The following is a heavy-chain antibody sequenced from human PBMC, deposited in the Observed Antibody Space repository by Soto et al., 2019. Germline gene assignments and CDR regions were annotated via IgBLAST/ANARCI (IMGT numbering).Heavy chain of an antibody. Sequence: QITLKESGPTLVKPTQTLTLTCTFSGFSLSTSGVGVGWIRQPPGKALEWLALIYWDDDKRYSPSLKSRLTITKDTAKNQVVLTMTNMDPVDTATYYCAHRRVGATVAFDAFDIWGQGTMVTVSS. CDR1: GFSLSTSGVG. CDR3: AHRRVGATVAFDAFDI. J-gene: IGHJ3*02. V-gene: IGHV2-5*02. D-gene: IGHD1-26*01. CDR2: IYWDDDK.